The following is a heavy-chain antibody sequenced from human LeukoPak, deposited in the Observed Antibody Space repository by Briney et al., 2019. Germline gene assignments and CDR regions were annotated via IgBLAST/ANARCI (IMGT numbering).Heavy chain of an antibody. CDR2: ITYDGYYK. Sequence: GTSLRLSCAASGFTFTNYGMHWVRXSPGKXLEWVGLITYDGYYKYYSDSVTGRFTISSDTSKNTLYLQMNSLRAEDTAVYYCARDLSPVVRASPMGYWGQGTPVTVSS. CDR3: ARDLSPVVRASPMGY. V-gene: IGHV3-30*03. CDR1: GFTFTNYG. J-gene: IGHJ4*02. D-gene: IGHD3-10*01.